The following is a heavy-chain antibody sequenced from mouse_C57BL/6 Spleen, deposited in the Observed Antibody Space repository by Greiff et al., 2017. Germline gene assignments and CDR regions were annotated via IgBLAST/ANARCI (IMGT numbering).Heavy chain of an antibody. CDR3: ARRSFVTTVALDY. CDR1: GYTFTDYN. D-gene: IGHD1-1*01. J-gene: IGHJ2*01. CDR2: INPNNGGT. V-gene: IGHV1-22*01. Sequence: EVQLQQSGPELVKPGASVKMSCKASGYTFTDYNMHWVKQSHGKSLEWIGYINPNNGGTSYNQKFKGKATLTVNKSSSTAYMQLSSLTSEDSAVYYCARRSFVTTVALDYWGQGTTLTVSS.